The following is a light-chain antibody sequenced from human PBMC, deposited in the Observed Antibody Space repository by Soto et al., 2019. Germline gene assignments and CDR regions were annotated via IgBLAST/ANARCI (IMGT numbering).Light chain of an antibody. J-gene: IGLJ1*01. CDR1: SSDVGGYNY. CDR2: DVG. CDR3: CSHAGSNNPFV. Sequence: QSALTQPPSASGSPGQSVTISCTGTSSDVGGYNYVSWYQQHPGKAPKVMIYDVGKRPSGVPDRFSGSKSGNTASLTVSGLQAEDEADYYCCSHAGSNNPFVFGTGTKLTVL. V-gene: IGLV2-8*01.